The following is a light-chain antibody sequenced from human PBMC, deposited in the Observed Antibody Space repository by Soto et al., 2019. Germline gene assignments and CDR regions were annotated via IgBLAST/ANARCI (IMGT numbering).Light chain of an antibody. CDR2: GAS. Sequence: EIVMTQSPATLSVSPGERATLSCRASQSVSSSYLAWYQQKPGQAPRLLIYGASSRATGIPDRFGGSGSGTDFTLTISRLEPEDFAVYYCQQYGSSPRTFGQGTKVDIK. V-gene: IGKV3-20*01. CDR3: QQYGSSPRT. CDR1: QSVSSSY. J-gene: IGKJ1*01.